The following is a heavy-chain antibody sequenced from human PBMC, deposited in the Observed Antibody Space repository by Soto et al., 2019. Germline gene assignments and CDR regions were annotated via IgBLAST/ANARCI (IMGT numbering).Heavy chain of an antibody. Sequence: EVQLLGSGGGVVHPGGSLRLSCIGSGFTFRTYWMNWVRQAPGMGLEWVANINPDGSVGTYVDSVKGRFTTSRDNAQNSMYPQMKRLGADEHGVYFCGGWGGTEYKYWGQGIPVTVSS. CDR3: GGWGGTEYKY. V-gene: IGHV3-7*03. J-gene: IGHJ4*02. D-gene: IGHD1-7*01. CDR2: INPDGSVG. CDR1: GFTFRTYW.